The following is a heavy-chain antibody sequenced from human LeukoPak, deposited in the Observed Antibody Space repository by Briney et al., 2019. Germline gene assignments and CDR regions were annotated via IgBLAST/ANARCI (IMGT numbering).Heavy chain of an antibody. CDR3: ARTPRFRIQLWHGAGNSYMDV. CDR1: GYTFTRYY. J-gene: IGHJ6*03. D-gene: IGHD5-18*01. CDR2: IYPNSGGT. V-gene: IGHV1-2*02. Sequence: ASVKVSCKASGYTFTRYYMHSVRQAPGQGRAGVGWIYPNSGGTNYAQKFQGRVTMTRDTSISTAYMELSRLRSDDTAVYNCARTPRFRIQLWHGAGNSYMDVWGKGTTVTVSS.